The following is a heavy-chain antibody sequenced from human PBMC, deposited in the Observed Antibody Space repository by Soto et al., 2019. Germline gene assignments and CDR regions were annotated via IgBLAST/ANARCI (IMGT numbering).Heavy chain of an antibody. D-gene: IGHD1-26*01. J-gene: IGHJ3*02. CDR2: ISWNSGSI. CDR3: AKDISGVGATSYAFDI. V-gene: IGHV3-9*01. Sequence: GGSLRLSCAASGFTFDDYAMHWVRQAPGKGLEWVSGISWNSGSIGYVDSVKGRFTISRDNAKNSLYLQMNSLRAEDTALYYCAKDISGVGATSYAFDIWGQGTMVTVSS. CDR1: GFTFDDYA.